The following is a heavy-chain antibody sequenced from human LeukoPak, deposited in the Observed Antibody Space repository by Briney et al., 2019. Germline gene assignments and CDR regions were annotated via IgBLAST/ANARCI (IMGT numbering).Heavy chain of an antibody. Sequence: GGSLRLSCAASGFTFSSYSMNWVRQAPGKGLEWVSSISSSSSYIYYADSVKGRVTISRDNAKNSLYLQMNSLRAEDTAVYYCAREPTVTTGPNFDYWGQGTLVTVSS. CDR2: ISSSSSYI. J-gene: IGHJ4*02. V-gene: IGHV3-21*01. CDR1: GFTFSSYS. CDR3: AREPTVTTGPNFDY. D-gene: IGHD4-17*01.